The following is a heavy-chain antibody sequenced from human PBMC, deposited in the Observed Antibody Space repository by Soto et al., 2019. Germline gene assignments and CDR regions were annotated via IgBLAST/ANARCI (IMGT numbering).Heavy chain of an antibody. CDR2: IYYSGTT. CDR3: ARREIQGPIEY. V-gene: IGHV4-28*01. CDR1: GYSLSSSNC. Sequence: QVQLQESGPGLVKPSDTLSLTCAVSGYSLSSSNCWGWIPQPPGKGLEWIGYIYYSGTTYYNPSLKSRVTLSVDTSQNQLSLKLPCVTAVDTAVYYCARREIQGPIEYWGQGPLVTVSS. D-gene: IGHD1-26*01. J-gene: IGHJ4*02.